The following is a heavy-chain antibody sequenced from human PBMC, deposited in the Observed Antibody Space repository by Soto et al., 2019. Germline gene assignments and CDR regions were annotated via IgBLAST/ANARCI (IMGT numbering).Heavy chain of an antibody. D-gene: IGHD2-8*01. CDR1: GDSFSKYT. CDR3: ERGRVLYNSGRYQLDS. J-gene: IGHJ4*02. V-gene: IGHV1-69*01. Sequence: QVQLVQSGAEVKKPGSSVRVSCKTSGDSFSKYTVNWVRQAPRQGLEWMGGFIPRFGTTNFAPTLQGRVTITADQSMNKVYMELSSLRSEDTAIYYCERGRVLYNSGRYQLDSWGQVTLVTVSS. CDR2: FIPRFGTT.